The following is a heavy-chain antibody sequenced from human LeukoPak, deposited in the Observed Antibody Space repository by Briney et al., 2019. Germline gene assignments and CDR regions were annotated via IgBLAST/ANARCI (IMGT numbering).Heavy chain of an antibody. Sequence: KTSETLSLTCTVSGGSISSSSYYWGWIRQPPGKGLDWIGSIYYSGSTYYNPSLKSRVTISVDTSKNQFSLKLSSVTAADTAVYYCARRDGYNSDYFDYWGQGTLVTVSS. CDR2: IYYSGST. CDR1: GGSISSSSYY. V-gene: IGHV4-39*01. J-gene: IGHJ4*02. D-gene: IGHD5-24*01. CDR3: ARRDGYNSDYFDY.